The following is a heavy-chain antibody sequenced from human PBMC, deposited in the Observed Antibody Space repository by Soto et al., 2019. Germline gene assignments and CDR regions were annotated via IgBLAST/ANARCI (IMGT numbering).Heavy chain of an antibody. J-gene: IGHJ5*02. V-gene: IGHV4-39*07. D-gene: IGHD6-13*01. Sequence: PSETLSLTCTVSGGSISSSSYYWGWIRQPPGKGLEWIGSIFYSGSTNYNPFLKSRVTISVDTSKNQFSLKLSSVTAADTAVYYCARDGEGRAAAGMVSWGQGTLVTVSS. CDR1: GGSISSSSYY. CDR3: ARDGEGRAAAGMVS. CDR2: IFYSGST.